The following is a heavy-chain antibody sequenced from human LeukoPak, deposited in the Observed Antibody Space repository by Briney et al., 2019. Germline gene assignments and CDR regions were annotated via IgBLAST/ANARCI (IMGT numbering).Heavy chain of an antibody. J-gene: IGHJ4*02. CDR2: IGTAGDT. Sequence: PGGSLRLSCAASGFTFSDYDMHWVRQATGKGLEWVSAIGTAGDTYYTGSVKGRFTISRENAKNSLYLQMNSLRAGDTAVYYCARVANERVGGVYYFDYWGQGTLVTVSS. V-gene: IGHV3-13*01. CDR3: ARVANERVGGVYYFDY. D-gene: IGHD1-1*01. CDR1: GFTFSDYD.